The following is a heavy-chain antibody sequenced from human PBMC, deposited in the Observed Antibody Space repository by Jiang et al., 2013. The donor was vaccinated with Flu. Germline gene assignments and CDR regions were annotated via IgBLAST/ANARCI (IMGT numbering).Heavy chain of an antibody. CDR2: ISYDGSDK. CDR1: GFTFSNYA. J-gene: IGHJ4*02. CDR3: ARDVVWYSYAYEYYFDY. D-gene: IGHD5-18*01. Sequence: QLVESGGGVVQPGRSLRLSCAASGFTFSNYAMHWVRQAPGKGLEWVAVISYDGSDKYYADSVKGRFTISRDNSKNTLYLQMNSLRAEDTAVYYCARDVVWYSYAYEYYFDYWGQGTLVTVSS. V-gene: IGHV3-30-3*01.